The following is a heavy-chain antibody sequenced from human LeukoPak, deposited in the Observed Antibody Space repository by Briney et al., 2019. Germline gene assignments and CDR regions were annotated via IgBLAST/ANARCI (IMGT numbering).Heavy chain of an antibody. CDR3: PRVGYRGRGLLLRHYFDY. D-gene: IGHD3-22*01. CDR1: GCPFTSYG. Sequence: ASAKASCNSSGCPFTSYGISWVRQAPGQGVEWMGWISAYYGNTNYAQKLQGRFTMTTDTSTSTAFLQLTSQRSHDTPVCYCPRVGYRGRGLLLRHYFDYWGQGTLVTVSS. V-gene: IGHV1-18*01. CDR2: ISAYYGNT. J-gene: IGHJ4*02.